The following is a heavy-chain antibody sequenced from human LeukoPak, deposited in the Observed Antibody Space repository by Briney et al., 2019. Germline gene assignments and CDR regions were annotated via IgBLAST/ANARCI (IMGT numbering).Heavy chain of an antibody. Sequence: SETLSLTCTVSGGSISSYYWSWIRQPPGKGLEWIGEINHSGSTNYNPSLKSRVTISVDTSKNQFSLKLSSVTAADTAVYYCARGRGMIVVIDFDYWGQGTLVTVSS. CDR3: ARGRGMIVVIDFDY. J-gene: IGHJ4*02. CDR2: INHSGST. V-gene: IGHV4-34*01. CDR1: GGSISSYY. D-gene: IGHD3-22*01.